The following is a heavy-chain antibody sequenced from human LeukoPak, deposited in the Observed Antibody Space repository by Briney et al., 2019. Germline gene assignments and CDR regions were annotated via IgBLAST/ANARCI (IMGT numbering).Heavy chain of an antibody. CDR1: GSIFSSSG. J-gene: IGHJ4*02. V-gene: IGHV3-21*01. CDR2: ISGNRAHI. CDR3: LRGDRRDY. Sequence: GGSLRLSCEASGSIFSSSGMSWVRQAPGKGLEWVSSISGNRAHIVYPDSVRGRFTVSRDDAQRSVHLQMNSLRDDDTAVYYCLRGDRRDYWGQGTLVTVSS.